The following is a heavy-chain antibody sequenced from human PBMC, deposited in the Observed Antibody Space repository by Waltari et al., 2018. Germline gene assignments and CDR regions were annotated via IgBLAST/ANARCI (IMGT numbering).Heavy chain of an antibody. Sequence: EVQLVESGGGLVKPGGSLRLSCSASGFTFSSFSMNWVRQAPGKGLEWVSSISSSSSYIYYADSVKGRFTISRDNAKNSLYLQMNSLRAEDTAVYYCASLAAAGRLFWGQGTLVTVSS. CDR1: GFTFSSFS. J-gene: IGHJ4*02. D-gene: IGHD6-13*01. CDR2: ISSSSSYI. V-gene: IGHV3-21*01. CDR3: ASLAAAGRLF.